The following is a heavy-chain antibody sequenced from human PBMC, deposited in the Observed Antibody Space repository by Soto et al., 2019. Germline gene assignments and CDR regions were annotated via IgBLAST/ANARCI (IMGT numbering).Heavy chain of an antibody. CDR1: GITFRNYW. J-gene: IGHJ4*02. V-gene: IGHV3-74*01. CDR2: INSDASII. Sequence: EVQLVESGGGLVQPGGSLRLSCAVSGITFRNYWRHWIRQDPGKGLVWVSHINSDASIINYADSVKGRFTISRDNARNTLYLKKNSLGVDDTAIYYCASDAAAGMKFWGQGTLVTVSS. CDR3: ASDAAAGMKF. D-gene: IGHD6-13*01.